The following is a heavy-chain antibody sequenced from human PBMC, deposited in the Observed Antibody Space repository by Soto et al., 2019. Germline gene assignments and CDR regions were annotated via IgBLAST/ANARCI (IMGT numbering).Heavy chain of an antibody. CDR2: ISFDGSKK. CDR1: GFTSSSYV. J-gene: IGHJ4*02. Sequence: GGSLRLSCEGSGFTSSSYVMHWVRQAPGKGLEWVALISFDGSKKNYADSVKGRFTISRDNSKNMMYLQMNSLRPEDTAVYYCARGVFSYSGSSGYSPDYWGQGTLVTVSS. D-gene: IGHD3-22*01. V-gene: IGHV3-30-3*01. CDR3: ARGVFSYSGSSGYSPDY.